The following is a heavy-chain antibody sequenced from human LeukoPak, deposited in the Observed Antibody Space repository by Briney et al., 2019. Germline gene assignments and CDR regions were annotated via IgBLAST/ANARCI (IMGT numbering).Heavy chain of an antibody. CDR1: GGSISSYC. J-gene: IGHJ4*02. V-gene: IGHV4-59*01. Sequence: SETLSLTCSVSGGSISSYCWSWIRQPPGKGLEWIGYIYYSGSTKYSPSLKSRVTISVDTSKNQFSLKLSSVTAADTAVYYCARGDGYGFFDYWGQGTLVTVSS. CDR3: ARGDGYGFFDY. D-gene: IGHD5-24*01. CDR2: IYYSGST.